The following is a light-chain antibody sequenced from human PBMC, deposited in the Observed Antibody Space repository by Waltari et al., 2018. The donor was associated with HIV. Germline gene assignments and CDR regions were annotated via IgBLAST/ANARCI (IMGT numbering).Light chain of an antibody. CDR1: ALPKQY. Sequence: SYELTQPPSVSVSPGQTARITCSGDALPKQYAHWYQQKPGQAPVLVIYKDTERPSGIPERFSGSSSGTTVTLTISGVQAEDEADYYCQSPDSSGPWVFGGGTKLTVL. V-gene: IGLV3-25*03. J-gene: IGLJ3*02. CDR2: KDT. CDR3: QSPDSSGPWV.